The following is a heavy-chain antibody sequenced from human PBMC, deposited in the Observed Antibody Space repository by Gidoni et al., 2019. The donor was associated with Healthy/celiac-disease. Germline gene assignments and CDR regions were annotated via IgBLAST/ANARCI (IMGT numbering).Heavy chain of an antibody. CDR2: RSYDGSNK. CDR3: AKVLGETAAGGAFDY. J-gene: IGHJ4*02. V-gene: IGHV3-30*18. Sequence: QVQLVESGGGVVQHGSSLRISGAASGFPFGSYGMNWARKAPGKGLELVAVRSYDGSNKYYADSVKGRFTISRDNSKNTLYLQMNSLRAEDTAVYYCAKVLGETAAGGAFDYWGQGTLVTVSS. D-gene: IGHD6-13*01. CDR1: GFPFGSYG.